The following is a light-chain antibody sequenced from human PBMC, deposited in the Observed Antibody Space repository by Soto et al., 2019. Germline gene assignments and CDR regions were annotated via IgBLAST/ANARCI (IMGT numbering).Light chain of an antibody. Sequence: QSALTQPASVSGSPGQSITITISCTGSSSDVGSYNLVSWYQKNPGKAPKLMIYEGSKRPSGVSNRFSGSKSGNTASLTISGLQAEGEADYYCCSYAGSYVFGTGTKLTVL. CDR2: EGS. J-gene: IGLJ1*01. CDR3: CSYAGSYV. CDR1: SSDVGSYNL. V-gene: IGLV2-23*01.